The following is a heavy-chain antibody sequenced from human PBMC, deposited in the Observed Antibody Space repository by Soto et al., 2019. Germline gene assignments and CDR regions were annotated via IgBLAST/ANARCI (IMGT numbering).Heavy chain of an antibody. CDR2: IQQDGSEK. V-gene: IGHV3-7*04. J-gene: IGHJ4*02. CDR3: ARSNNGWYSYFDS. D-gene: IGHD6-19*01. Sequence: GGSLRLSCAASGVTFSTYWMSWVRQAPGKGLEWVANIQQDGSEKYNVDSVKGRFTISRDNAKNSLYLQMNSLRAEDTAVYYCARSNNGWYSYFDSWGQGTLVTVSS. CDR1: GVTFSTYW.